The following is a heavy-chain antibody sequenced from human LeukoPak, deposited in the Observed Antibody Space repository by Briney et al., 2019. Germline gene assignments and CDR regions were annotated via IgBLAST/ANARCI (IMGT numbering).Heavy chain of an antibody. V-gene: IGHV3-33*01. CDR2: IWYDGSNK. J-gene: IGHJ4*02. CDR1: GFTFSSYG. Sequence: GRSLRLSCAASGFTFSSYGMHWVRQAPGKGLEWVAVIWYDGSNKYYAASVKGRFTISRDNSKNTLSLQMNSLRAEDTAVYYCARDQPIDYGDYGAISDWGQGTLVTVSS. CDR3: ARDQPIDYGDYGAISD. D-gene: IGHD4-17*01.